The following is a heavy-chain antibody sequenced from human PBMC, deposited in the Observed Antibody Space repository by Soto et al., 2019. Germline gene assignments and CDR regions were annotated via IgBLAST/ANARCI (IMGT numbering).Heavy chain of an antibody. Sequence: QVQLQESGPGLVKPSQTLSLTCTVSGGSFTIGGYYWSWIRQHPGKGLEWIGYIYSSGSTHYIPSLKSRVTISVDTSKDQFSLKLSSVTAADTAVYYCARTVSSSDACDIWGQGTMVTVSS. J-gene: IGHJ3*02. CDR3: ARTVSSSDACDI. CDR1: GGSFTIGGYY. V-gene: IGHV4-31*03. CDR2: IYSSGST. D-gene: IGHD6-6*01.